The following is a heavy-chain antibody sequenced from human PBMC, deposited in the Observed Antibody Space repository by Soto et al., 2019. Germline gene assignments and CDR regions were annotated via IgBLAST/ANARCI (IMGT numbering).Heavy chain of an antibody. CDR1: GGSISSGDYY. D-gene: IGHD3-3*01. CDR3: ARDEGSAKYYDFWSGYYMAHL. Sequence: PSETLSLTCTVSGGSISSGDYYWSLIRQPPGKGLEGIGYIYYSGSTYYNPSLKSRVTISVDTSKNQFSLKLSSVTAADTAVYYCARDEGSAKYYDFWSGYYMAHLWGQGTLVTVSS. V-gene: IGHV4-30-4*01. J-gene: IGHJ5*02. CDR2: IYYSGST.